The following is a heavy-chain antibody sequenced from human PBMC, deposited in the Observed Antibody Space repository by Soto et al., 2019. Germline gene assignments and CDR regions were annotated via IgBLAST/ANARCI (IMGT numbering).Heavy chain of an antibody. Sequence: FGPSLANPTQTVTLTCSFSGFLPSASGMSVGWIRQPPGKALEWLTLIYSHVDKRYNPYLKSRLTITNDTSENHEVLTMTNMDPVNTATYYCGHSRQQVPEETFDMWGQRTMVPVSS. J-gene: IGHJ3*02. CDR1: GFLPSASGMS. CDR3: GHSRQQVPEETFDM. CDR2: IYSHVDK. V-gene: IGHV2-5*01. D-gene: IGHD6-13*01.